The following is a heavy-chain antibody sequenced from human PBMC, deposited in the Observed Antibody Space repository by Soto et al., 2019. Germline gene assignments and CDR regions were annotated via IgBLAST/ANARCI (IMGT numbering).Heavy chain of an antibody. CDR1: GGTFNDHA. D-gene: IGHD3-22*01. CDR3: ARMYYHDSSGYSSDY. CDR2: IIPLFGAP. Sequence: QVQLVQSGAEVKKPGSSVKVSCKASGGTFNDHAINWVRQAPGQGLEWMGGIIPLFGAPNYAQKFQGRVTITADESTSTAYMELSSLRSEDTAVYYCARMYYHDSSGYSSDYWGQGTQVTVSS. J-gene: IGHJ4*02. V-gene: IGHV1-69*01.